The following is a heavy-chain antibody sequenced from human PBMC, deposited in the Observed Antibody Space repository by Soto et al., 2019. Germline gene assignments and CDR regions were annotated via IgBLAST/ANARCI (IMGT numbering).Heavy chain of an antibody. D-gene: IGHD3-10*01. J-gene: IGHJ6*02. V-gene: IGHV4-31*03. CDR2: IYYSGST. Sequence: SENLCLTSTVSGGSLSPGGYYWSWIRQHPGKGLEWIGYIYYSGSTYYNPSLKSRVTISVDTSKNQLSLKLSSVTAADTAVYYCARAYGSGYMDVWGQGTTVT. CDR3: ARAYGSGYMDV. CDR1: GGSLSPGGYY.